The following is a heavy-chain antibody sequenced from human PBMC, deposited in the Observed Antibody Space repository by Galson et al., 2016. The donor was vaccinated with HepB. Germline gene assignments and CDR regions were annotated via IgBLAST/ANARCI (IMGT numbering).Heavy chain of an antibody. CDR3: AGYGGNSV. CDR1: GFGVGSTY. D-gene: IGHD4-23*01. J-gene: IGHJ4*02. Sequence: SLRLSCAVSGFGVGSTYMNWVRQAPGEGLECVSVIFGRGNTYYADSVEGRFTISRDNARNTVYLQMNSLRTEDTAVDYCAGYGGNSVWGQGTLVTVSS. CDR2: IFGRGNT. V-gene: IGHV3-53*01.